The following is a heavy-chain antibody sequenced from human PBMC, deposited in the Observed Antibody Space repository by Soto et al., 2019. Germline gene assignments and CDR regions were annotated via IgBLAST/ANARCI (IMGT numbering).Heavy chain of an antibody. D-gene: IGHD3-16*02. J-gene: IGHJ6*02. CDR1: GASISSSNW. CDR3: ARYRYEGGLDGMDV. CDR2: IFNSGST. Sequence: ETLSLTCAVSGASISSSNWWSWVRQPPGKGLEWIGEIFNSGSTNYNPSPKSRVTISVDKSKNQFSLKLSSVTAADTAVYYCARYRYEGGLDGMDVWGQGTTVTVSS. V-gene: IGHV4-4*02.